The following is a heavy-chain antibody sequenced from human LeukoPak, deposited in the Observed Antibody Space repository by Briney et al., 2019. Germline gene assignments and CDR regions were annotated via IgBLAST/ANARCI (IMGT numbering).Heavy chain of an antibody. CDR1: GYTFTGYY. Sequence: ASVKVSCKASGYTFTGYYIHWVRQAPGQGLEWLGWVNPHTGDTYHAQKFQGRVTMTSDASVNTAYLQLSRLKSDDTAIYYCARGEAPEDKWGQGSLVTVSS. J-gene: IGHJ4*02. CDR2: VNPHTGDT. CDR3: ARGEAPEDK. V-gene: IGHV1-2*02.